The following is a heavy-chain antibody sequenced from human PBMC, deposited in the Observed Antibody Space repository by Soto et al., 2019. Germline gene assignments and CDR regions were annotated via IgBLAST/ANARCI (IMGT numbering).Heavy chain of an antibody. CDR2: ISAYNGNT. CDR1: GYTFTSYG. Sequence: ASVKVSCKASGYTFTSYGISWVRQAPGQGLEWMGWISAYNGNTNYAQKLQGRVTMTTDSSTSTAYMELRSLRSDDTAVYYCARDPRREGVYSYGFLHYYYYYGMDVWGQGTTVTVSS. D-gene: IGHD5-18*01. V-gene: IGHV1-18*01. CDR3: ARDPRREGVYSYGFLHYYYYYGMDV. J-gene: IGHJ6*02.